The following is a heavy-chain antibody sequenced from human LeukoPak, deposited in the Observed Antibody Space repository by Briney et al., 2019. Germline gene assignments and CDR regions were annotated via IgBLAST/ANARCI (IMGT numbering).Heavy chain of an antibody. CDR2: IRSKPYGGTT. CDR3: TRGAGCSSGRCYPIDY. Sequence: TGRSLRLSCTASGFTFGDYATSWFRQAPGKGLEWVGFIRSKPYGGTTDYAASVKGRFTISRDDSKSIAYLQMNSLKTEDTAVYYCTRGAGCSSGRCYPIDYWGQGTLVTVSS. V-gene: IGHV3-49*03. CDR1: GFTFGDYA. D-gene: IGHD2-15*01. J-gene: IGHJ4*02.